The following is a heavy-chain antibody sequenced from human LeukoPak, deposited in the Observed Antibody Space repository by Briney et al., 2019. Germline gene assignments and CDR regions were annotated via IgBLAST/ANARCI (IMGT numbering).Heavy chain of an antibody. J-gene: IGHJ4*02. CDR1: QCTFSNYA. V-gene: IGHV3-23*01. D-gene: IGHD3-9*01. CDR3: ARGYYDILTGLGY. CDR2: ISATGDNT. Sequence: PGGCLRLSCAASQCTFSNYAMNWVRQAPGRGLEWVSGISATGDNTYYADSVKGRFTISRDNSKSTLYLQMNSLRVEDTAIYYCARGYYDILTGLGYWSQGTLVTVSS.